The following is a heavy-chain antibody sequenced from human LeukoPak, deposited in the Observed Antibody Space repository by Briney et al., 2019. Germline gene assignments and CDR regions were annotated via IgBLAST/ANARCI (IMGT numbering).Heavy chain of an antibody. CDR3: ARGLWFGDENPPYFDY. CDR2: IYTSGTT. J-gene: IGHJ4*02. V-gene: IGHV4-61*02. D-gene: IGHD3-10*01. CDR1: GGSISSSNYY. Sequence: SETLSLTCTVSGGSISSSNYYWSWIRQPAGKGLEWIGRIYTSGTTNYNPSLNSRVTISIDTSKNQFSLKLSSVTAAHTAVYYCARGLWFGDENPPYFDYWGQGTLVTVSS.